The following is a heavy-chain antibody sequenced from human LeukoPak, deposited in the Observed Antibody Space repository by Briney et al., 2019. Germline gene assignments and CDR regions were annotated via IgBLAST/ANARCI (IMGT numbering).Heavy chain of an antibody. J-gene: IGHJ6*02. V-gene: IGHV3-30-3*01. D-gene: IGHD6-19*01. CDR1: GFTFRTYS. CDR2: LSYDGSDK. Sequence: GRSVRLSCAAYGFTFRTYSMHWVRQAPGKGPEWVAVLSYDGSDKYYTDSVKGRFTISRDNSKNTLYLQMNSLRPEDTAVYYCARDESNYSSGWTAYYYYGMDVWGQGTTVTVSS. CDR3: ARDESNYSSGWTAYYYYGMDV.